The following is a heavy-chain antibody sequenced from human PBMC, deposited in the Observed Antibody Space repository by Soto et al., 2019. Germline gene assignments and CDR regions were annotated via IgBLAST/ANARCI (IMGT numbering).Heavy chain of an antibody. V-gene: IGHV2-26*01. CDR2: IFSNDEK. CDR1: GFSLSNARMG. CDR3: ARTCDIASGYDDRYYFDS. Sequence: QVTLKESGPVLVKPTETLTLTCTVSGFSLSNARMGVSWIRQPPGKALEWLAHIFSNDEKSYSTSLKSRITISKDTSKSQLVLTMTNMDPVDTATYYCARTCDIASGYDDRYYFDSWGQGTLVTVSS. J-gene: IGHJ4*02. D-gene: IGHD3-3*01.